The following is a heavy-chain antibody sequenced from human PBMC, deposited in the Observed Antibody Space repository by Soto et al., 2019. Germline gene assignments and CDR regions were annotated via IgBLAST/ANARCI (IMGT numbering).Heavy chain of an antibody. Sequence: QVQVVESGGGVVQPGRSLRLSCAASGFTFSSFGMHWVRQAPGKGLEWVSLIWYDGSKKSYGDSVKGRFTISRDNSRNTVYLQMNSLRADDTAVYYCARDASYYSLWSGYYPSRNGMDVWGEGTTVTVSP. CDR3: ARDASYYSLWSGYYPSRNGMDV. CDR2: IWYDGSKK. J-gene: IGHJ6*04. D-gene: IGHD3-3*01. CDR1: GFTFSSFG. V-gene: IGHV3-33*01.